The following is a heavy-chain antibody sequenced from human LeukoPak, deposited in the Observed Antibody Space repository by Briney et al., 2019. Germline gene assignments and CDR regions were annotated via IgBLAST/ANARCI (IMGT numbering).Heavy chain of an antibody. CDR2: IYYSGST. J-gene: IGHJ4*02. CDR3: ARSSPWFGELLFDY. D-gene: IGHD3-10*01. Sequence: SETLSLTCTVSGGSISTSNYYWSWIRQPPGKGLEWIGYIYYSGSTNYNPSLKSRVTISVDTSKNQFSLKLSSVTAADTAVYYCARSSPWFGELLFDYWGQGTLVTVSS. V-gene: IGHV4-61*01. CDR1: GGSISTSNYY.